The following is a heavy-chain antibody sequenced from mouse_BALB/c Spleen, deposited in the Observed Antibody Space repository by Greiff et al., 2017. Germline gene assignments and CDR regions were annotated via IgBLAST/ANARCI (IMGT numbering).Heavy chain of an antibody. Sequence: EVQLQQSGPELVKPGASVKISCKASGYSFTGYYMHWVKQSHVKSLEWIGRINPYNGATSYNQNFKDKASLTVDKSSSTAYMELHSLTSEDSAVYYCARGVYYGNSVYAMDYWGQGTSVTVSS. V-gene: IGHV1-26*01. D-gene: IGHD2-1*01. CDR1: GYSFTGYY. CDR3: ARGVYYGNSVYAMDY. J-gene: IGHJ4*01. CDR2: INPYNGAT.